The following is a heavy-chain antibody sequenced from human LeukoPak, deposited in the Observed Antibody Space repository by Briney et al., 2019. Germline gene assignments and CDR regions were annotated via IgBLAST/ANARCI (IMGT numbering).Heavy chain of an antibody. CDR1: GFTFSNYG. CDR2: IWYDGSNK. Sequence: GGSLRLSCAASGFTFSNYGMHWVRQAPGKGLEWVAAIWYDGSNKYYGDPVKGRFTISRDNSKNTLYLQMNSLRAEDTAAYYCARAGYGDPHFDFWGQGTLVTVSS. D-gene: IGHD4-17*01. J-gene: IGHJ4*02. V-gene: IGHV3-33*01. CDR3: ARAGYGDPHFDF.